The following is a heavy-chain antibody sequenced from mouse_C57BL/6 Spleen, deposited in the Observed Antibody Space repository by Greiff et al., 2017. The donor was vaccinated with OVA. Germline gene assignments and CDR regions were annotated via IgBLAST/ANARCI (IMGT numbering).Heavy chain of an antibody. CDR2: IWSGGST. CDR1: GFSLTSYG. Sequence: VQLKESGPGLVQPSQSLSITCTVSGFSLTSYGVHWVRQSPGKGLEWLGVIWSGGSTDYNAAFISRLSISKDNSKSQVFFKMNSLQADDTAIYYCAYGNYWFAYWGQGTLVTVSA. D-gene: IGHD2-1*01. V-gene: IGHV2-2*01. CDR3: AYGNYWFAY. J-gene: IGHJ3*01.